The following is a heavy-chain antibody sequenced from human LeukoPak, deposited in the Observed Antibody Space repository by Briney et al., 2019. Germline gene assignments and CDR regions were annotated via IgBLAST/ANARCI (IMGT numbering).Heavy chain of an antibody. CDR1: GLTVSSNY. CDR3: ARHYYDSGKAYYFDY. V-gene: IGHV3-53*01. J-gene: IGHJ4*02. Sequence: LTGGSLRLSCAASGLTVSSNYMSWVRQAPGKGLEWVSVIYSGGSTYYADSVKGRFTISRDNSKNTLYLQMNSLRAEDTAVYYCARHYYDSGKAYYFDYWGQGTLVTVSS. D-gene: IGHD3-22*01. CDR2: IYSGGST.